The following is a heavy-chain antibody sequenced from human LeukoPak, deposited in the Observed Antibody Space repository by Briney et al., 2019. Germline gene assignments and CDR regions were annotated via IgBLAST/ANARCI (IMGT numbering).Heavy chain of an antibody. CDR1: GDSISSYY. Sequence: SETLSLTCTVSGDSISSYYWSWIRQPPGKGLEWIGYIYDSGKTNYNASLISRVTISVDTSKNQFSLKLSSVTAADTAVYYCARHKGGYYDSSGYYQLDYWGQGTLVTVSS. V-gene: IGHV4-59*08. CDR3: ARHKGGYYDSSGYYQLDY. D-gene: IGHD3-22*01. CDR2: IYDSGKT. J-gene: IGHJ4*02.